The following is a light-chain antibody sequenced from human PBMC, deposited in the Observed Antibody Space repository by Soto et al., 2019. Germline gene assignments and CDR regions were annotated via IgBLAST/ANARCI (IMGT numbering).Light chain of an antibody. Sequence: ELVLTQSPATLSLSPGERATLSCRASQSVSSNLAWYQQKPGQAPRLLIYDASNRATGIPARFSGSGSGTDFTLTISSLEPEDFAVYYCQQRSNWSMYTFGQGTKLEIK. CDR2: DAS. CDR1: QSVSSN. J-gene: IGKJ2*01. V-gene: IGKV3-11*01. CDR3: QQRSNWSMYT.